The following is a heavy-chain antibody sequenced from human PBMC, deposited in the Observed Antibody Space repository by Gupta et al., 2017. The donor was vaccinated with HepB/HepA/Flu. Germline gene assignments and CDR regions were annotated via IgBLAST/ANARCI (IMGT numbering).Heavy chain of an antibody. CDR2: IYWNDDK. CDR3: AHRIRITMEEGFDY. J-gene: IGHJ4*02. V-gene: IGHV2-5*01. CDR1: GFSLSTSGVG. Sequence: QITLKESGPTLVKPTQTLTLTCTFSGFSLSTSGVGVGWIRQPPGKALEWLALIYWNDDKRYSPSLKSRLTITKDTSKNQVVLTMTNMDPVDTATYYCAHRIRITMEEGFDYWGQGTLVTVSS. D-gene: IGHD3-10*01.